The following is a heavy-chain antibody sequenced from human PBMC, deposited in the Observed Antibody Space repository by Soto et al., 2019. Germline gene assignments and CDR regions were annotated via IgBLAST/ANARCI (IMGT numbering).Heavy chain of an antibody. CDR3: AREIRMINYYDSSGYYYEVIDY. J-gene: IGHJ4*02. D-gene: IGHD3-22*01. CDR1: GGSISSGGYY. CDR2: IYYSGST. V-gene: IGHV4-31*03. Sequence: SETLSLTCTVSGGSISSGGYYWSWIRQHPGKGLEWIGYIYYSGSTYYNPSLKSRVTISVDTSKNQCSLKLSSVTAADTAVYYCAREIRMINYYDSSGYYYEVIDYWGQGTLVTVSS.